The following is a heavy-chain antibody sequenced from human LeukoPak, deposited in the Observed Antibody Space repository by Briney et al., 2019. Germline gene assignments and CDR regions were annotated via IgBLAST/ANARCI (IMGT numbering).Heavy chain of an antibody. J-gene: IGHJ4*02. Sequence: PGRSLRLSCAASGFTFSSYAMSWVRQAPGKGLEWVSAISGSGGSTYYADSVKGRFTISRDNSKSTLYLQMNSLRAEDTAVYYCARERGIYHVFDYWGQGTLVTVSS. V-gene: IGHV3-23*01. CDR3: ARERGIYHVFDY. CDR2: ISGSGGST. CDR1: GFTFSSYA. D-gene: IGHD3-16*01.